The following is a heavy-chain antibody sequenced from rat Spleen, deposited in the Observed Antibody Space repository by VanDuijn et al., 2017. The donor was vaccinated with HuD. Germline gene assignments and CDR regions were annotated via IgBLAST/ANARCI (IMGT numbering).Heavy chain of an antibody. CDR2: ISYDGNSV. D-gene: IGHD4-3*01. CDR1: GFTFSEFF. Sequence: EVELVQSDGGLVQPGGSLKLSCAASGFTFSEFFMAWVRQTPAKGLEWVATISYDGNSVYYRDSVKGRFTISRDFANSTLYLQMNSLRSEDTATYYCTREIIRGTRDWFADWGQGTLVTVSS. J-gene: IGHJ3*01. V-gene: IGHV5-29*01. CDR3: TREIIRGTRDWFAD.